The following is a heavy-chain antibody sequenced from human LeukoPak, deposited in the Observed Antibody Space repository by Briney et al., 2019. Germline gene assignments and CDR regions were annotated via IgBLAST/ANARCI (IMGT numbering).Heavy chain of an antibody. D-gene: IGHD2/OR15-2a*01. Sequence: GRSLRLSCAASGFTFSNYAMTWVRQAPGKGLEWVSTISGSGSSTYYADSVKGRFTISRDNSKNTLYLQMNSLRAEDTAVYYCAKGKQIYEGPSDYWGQGTLVTVSS. CDR3: AKGKQIYEGPSDY. J-gene: IGHJ4*02. CDR2: ISGSGSST. CDR1: GFTFSNYA. V-gene: IGHV3-23*01.